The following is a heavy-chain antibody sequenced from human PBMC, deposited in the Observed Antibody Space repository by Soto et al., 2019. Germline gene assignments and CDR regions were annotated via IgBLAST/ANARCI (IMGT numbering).Heavy chain of an antibody. CDR1: GFTFSSYW. D-gene: IGHD5-12*01. CDR3: ARYGLRSGYGTNYYYYYMDV. J-gene: IGHJ6*03. V-gene: IGHV3-74*01. CDR2: INSDGSST. Sequence: EVQLVESGGGLVQPGGSLRLSCAASGFTFSSYWMHWVRQAPGKGLVWVSRINSDGSSTSYADSVKGRFTISRDNAKNTLYLQMNSLRAEDTAVYYCARYGLRSGYGTNYYYYYMDVWGKGTTVTVSS.